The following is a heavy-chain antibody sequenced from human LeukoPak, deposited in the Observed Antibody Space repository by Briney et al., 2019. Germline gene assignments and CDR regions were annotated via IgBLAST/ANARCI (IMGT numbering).Heavy chain of an antibody. J-gene: IGHJ4*02. CDR1: GGSISSGGYY. V-gene: IGHV4-30-2*01. Sequence: SQTLSLTCTVSGGSISSGGYYWSWIRQPPGKGLEWIGYIYHSGSTYYNPSLKSRVTISVDRSKNQFSLKLSSVTAADTAVYYCARVQYPYYFDYWGQGTLVTVSS. CDR3: ARVQYPYYFDY. CDR2: IYHSGST. D-gene: IGHD4-11*01.